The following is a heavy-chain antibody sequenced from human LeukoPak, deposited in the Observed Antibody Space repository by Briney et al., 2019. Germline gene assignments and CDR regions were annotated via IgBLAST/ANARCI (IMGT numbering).Heavy chain of an antibody. CDR3: ARAPYCSSTSCYEGPSDY. J-gene: IGHJ4*02. V-gene: IGHV3-7*01. D-gene: IGHD2-2*01. CDR2: IKQDGSEK. CDR1: GFTFSSYW. Sequence: GGSLRLSCAASGFTFSSYWMSWVRQAPGKGLEWVANIKQDGSEKYYVDSVKGRFTISRDNAKNSLYLQMNSLRAEDTAVYYCARAPYCSSTSCYEGPSDYWGQGTLVTVSS.